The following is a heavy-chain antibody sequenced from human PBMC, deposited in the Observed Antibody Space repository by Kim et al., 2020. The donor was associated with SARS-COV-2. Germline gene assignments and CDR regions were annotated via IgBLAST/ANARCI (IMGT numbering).Heavy chain of an antibody. V-gene: IGHV1-46*01. D-gene: IGHD3-3*01. CDR2: T. J-gene: IGHJ4*02. CDR3: AREGPRSYDDY. Sequence: TSYAEKVQGRVSMTRDTSTSTVYMELSSLRSEDTAVYYCAREGPRSYDDYWGQGTLVTVSS.